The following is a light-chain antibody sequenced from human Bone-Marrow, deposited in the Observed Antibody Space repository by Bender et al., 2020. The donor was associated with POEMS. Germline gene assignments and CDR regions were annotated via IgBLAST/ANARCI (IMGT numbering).Light chain of an antibody. CDR1: SSNTGSGYD. J-gene: IGLJ1*01. CDR2: GYN. Sequence: QSVLTQPPSVSGAPGQRVTISCTGSSSNTGSGYDINWYQHLPGTAPKLLIYGYNNRPSGVPDRFSGSKSGNTASLTISGLQGEDEADYYCCSYAGSYTLGVFGTGTKVTVL. CDR3: CSYAGSYTLGV. V-gene: IGLV1-40*01.